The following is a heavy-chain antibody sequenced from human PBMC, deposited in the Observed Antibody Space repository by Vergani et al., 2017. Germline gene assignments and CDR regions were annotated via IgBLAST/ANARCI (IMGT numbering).Heavy chain of an antibody. CDR3: ARVQYGKTMIVVRYFDY. V-gene: IGHV4-4*02. CDR1: GGYIRSRNW. CDR2: IYHSGST. J-gene: IGHJ4*02. Sequence: QVQLQESGPGLVKPSGTLSLTCAVSGGYIRSRNWWSWVRQSPGKGLEWIGEIYHSGSTNYNPSLKSRVTISVDKSKNQFSLRLSSVTAADTAVYYCARVQYGKTMIVVRYFDYWGQGTLVTVSS. D-gene: IGHD3-22*01.